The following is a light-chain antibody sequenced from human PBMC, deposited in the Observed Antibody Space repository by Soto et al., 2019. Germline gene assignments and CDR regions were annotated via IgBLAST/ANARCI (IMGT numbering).Light chain of an antibody. CDR2: STN. V-gene: IGLV8-61*01. CDR1: SGSVSTSYY. Sequence: QTVVTQEPSFSVSPGGTVTLTCGLSSGSVSTSYYPSWYQQTPGQAPRTLIYSTNTRSSGVPDRFSGSILGNKAALTITGAHADYEADYSWVLYMGSGIWVFGGGTKVTVL. CDR3: VLYMGSGIWV. J-gene: IGLJ3*02.